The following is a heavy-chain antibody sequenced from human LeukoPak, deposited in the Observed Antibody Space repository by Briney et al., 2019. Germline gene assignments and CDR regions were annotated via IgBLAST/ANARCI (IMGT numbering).Heavy chain of an antibody. CDR3: ARDSNDISTGYYSRRMDV. Sequence: ASVKVSCKASGYTFTSYYMHWVRQAPGQGLEWMGIINPSGGSTSYAQKFQGRVTMTRDTSTSTVYMELSSLRSEDMAVYYCARDSNDISTGYYSRRMDVWGQGTTVTVSS. CDR1: GYTFTSYY. V-gene: IGHV1-46*01. J-gene: IGHJ6*02. CDR2: INPSGGST. D-gene: IGHD3-9*01.